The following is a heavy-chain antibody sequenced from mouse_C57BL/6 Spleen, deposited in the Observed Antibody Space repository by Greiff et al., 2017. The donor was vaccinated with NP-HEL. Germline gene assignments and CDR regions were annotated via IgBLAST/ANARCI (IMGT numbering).Heavy chain of an antibody. V-gene: IGHV1-5*01. CDR1: GYTFTSYW. CDR3: TRRGGPTVVDYWYFDV. J-gene: IGHJ1*03. Sequence: EAQLQQSGTVLARPGASVKMSCKTSGYTFTSYWMHWVKQRPGQGLEWIGAIYPGNSDTSYNQKFKGKATLTAVTSASTAYMELSSLTNEDSAVYYCTRRGGPTVVDYWYFDVWGTGTTVTVSS. D-gene: IGHD1-1*01. CDR2: IYPGNSDT.